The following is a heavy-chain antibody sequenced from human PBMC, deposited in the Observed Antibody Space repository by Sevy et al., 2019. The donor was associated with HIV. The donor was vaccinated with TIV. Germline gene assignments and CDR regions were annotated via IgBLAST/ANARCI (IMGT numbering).Heavy chain of an antibody. CDR3: ARAPTDFWMGGTDV. Sequence: ASVKVSCKASGYSFTGYYIHWVRQAPGQGLEWMGRINPISGGTDDSQKFQGRVTLTRDTSISTAYMEVRRLRSDDTAVYFCARAPTDFWMGGTDVWGQGTTVTVSS. CDR2: INPISGGT. CDR1: GYSFTGYY. V-gene: IGHV1-2*06. D-gene: IGHD3-3*01. J-gene: IGHJ6*02.